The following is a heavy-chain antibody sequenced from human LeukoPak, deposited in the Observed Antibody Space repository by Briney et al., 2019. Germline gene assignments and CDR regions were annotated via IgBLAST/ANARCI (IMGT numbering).Heavy chain of an antibody. Sequence: SETLSLTCTVSGGSISSSSYYWGWIRQPPGKGLEWIGSFYYSGNTHYNPSLKSRVTLSVDTSKNQFSLKLSSATAADTAVYYCARHVTDYYGSGSYYNAVDYWGQGTLVTVSS. CDR1: GGSISSSSYY. J-gene: IGHJ4*02. CDR2: FYYSGNT. CDR3: ARHVTDYYGSGSYYNAVDY. V-gene: IGHV4-39*01. D-gene: IGHD3-10*01.